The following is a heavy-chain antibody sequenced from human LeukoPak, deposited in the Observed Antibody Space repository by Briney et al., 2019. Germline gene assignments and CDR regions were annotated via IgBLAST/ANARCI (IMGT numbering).Heavy chain of an antibody. CDR2: ISYNGNT. CDR1: GGSITNYY. V-gene: IGHV4-59*01. J-gene: IGHJ4*02. CDR3: SRAPFSNPEF. D-gene: IGHD4-11*01. Sequence: SETLSLTCTVSGGSITNYYWTWIRQPPGKGLEWIGYISYNGNTNYNPSLKGRVTISIDTSKNQFSLRLSSVTAADTAVYYCSRAPFSNPEFWGQGTLVTVSS.